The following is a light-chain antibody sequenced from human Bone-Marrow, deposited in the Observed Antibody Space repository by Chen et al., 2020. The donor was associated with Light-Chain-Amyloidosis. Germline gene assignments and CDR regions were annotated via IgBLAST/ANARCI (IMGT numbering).Light chain of an antibody. CDR3: QQYGSSPPGLT. Sequence: EIVLTQSPGTLSLFPWARATLSCRASQSVSSRYLAWSQQKPGQAPRLLIYGASSRATGIPDRFSGSGSGTDFTLTISRLEPEDFAVYYCQQYGSSPPGLTFGGGTKVEIK. J-gene: IGKJ4*01. CDR1: QSVSSRY. V-gene: IGKV3-20*01. CDR2: GAS.